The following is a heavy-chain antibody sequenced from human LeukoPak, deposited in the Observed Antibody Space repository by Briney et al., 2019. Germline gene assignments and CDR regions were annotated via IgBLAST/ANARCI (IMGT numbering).Heavy chain of an antibody. D-gene: IGHD6-13*01. CDR2: IKSKTDGGKT. CDR1: GFTFSNAW. CDR3: TTVGIAAAGIPDY. Sequence: GGSLRLSCAASGFTFSNAWMSWVRQAPGKGLWWVGRIKSKTDGGKTDYAAPVKGRFTISRDDSKNTLYLQMNRLKTEDTAVYCCTTVGIAAAGIPDYWGQGTLVTVSS. V-gene: IGHV3-15*01. J-gene: IGHJ4*02.